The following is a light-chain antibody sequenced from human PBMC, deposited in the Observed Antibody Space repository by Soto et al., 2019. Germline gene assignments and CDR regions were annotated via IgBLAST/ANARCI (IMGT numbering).Light chain of an antibody. J-gene: IGKJ3*01. V-gene: IGKV3-20*01. CDR1: QSVSSSY. CDR2: GAS. CDR3: QQYGSSPRIT. Sequence: EIVLTQSPGTLSLSPGERATLSCRASQSVSSSYLAWYQQKTGQAHRLLIYGASSRATGIPDRFSGSGSGIDFTLTISRLEPEDFAVYYCQQYGSSPRITFGPGTKVDIK.